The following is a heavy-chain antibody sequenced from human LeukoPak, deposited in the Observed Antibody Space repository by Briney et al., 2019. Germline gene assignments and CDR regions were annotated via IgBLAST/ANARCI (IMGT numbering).Heavy chain of an antibody. V-gene: IGHV4-38-2*02. CDR1: GYSISSGYY. CDR2: MYYSGST. Sequence: SETLSLTCTVSGYSISSGYYWGWIRQPPGKGLEWIGSMYYSGSTYYNPSLKSRVTISVDTSKNQFSLKLSSVTAADTAVYYCARDVRGVTYFDYWGQGTLVTVSS. CDR3: ARDVRGVTYFDY. J-gene: IGHJ4*02. D-gene: IGHD3-10*02.